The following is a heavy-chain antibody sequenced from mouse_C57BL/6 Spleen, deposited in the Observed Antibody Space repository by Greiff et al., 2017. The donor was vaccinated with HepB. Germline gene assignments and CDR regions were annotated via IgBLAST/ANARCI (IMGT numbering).Heavy chain of an antibody. V-gene: IGHV1-7*01. CDR2: INPSMGYN. Sequence: QVQLQQSGAELAKPGASVKLSCKASGYTFTSYWMHWVKQRPGRGLEWIGYINPSMGYNKYNQKLKDKATLTADKYSSTAYMQLSSLTYEDSAVYYCAEGLRPSYAMDYWGQGTSVTVSS. CDR3: AEGLRPSYAMDY. J-gene: IGHJ4*01. CDR1: GYTFTSYW. D-gene: IGHD2-4*01.